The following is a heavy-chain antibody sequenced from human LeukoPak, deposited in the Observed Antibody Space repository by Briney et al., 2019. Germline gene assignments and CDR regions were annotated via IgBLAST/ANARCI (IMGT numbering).Heavy chain of an antibody. CDR3: ARISRLGSSHVPFDY. D-gene: IGHD6-19*01. CDR2: INAGNGNT. Sequence: ASVKVSCKASGYTFTSYAMHWVRQAPGQRLEWMGWINAGNGNTKYSQKFQDRVTITRDTSASTAYMELSSLRSEDTAVYYCARISRLGSSHVPFDYWGQGTLVTVSP. CDR1: GYTFTSYA. J-gene: IGHJ4*02. V-gene: IGHV1-3*01.